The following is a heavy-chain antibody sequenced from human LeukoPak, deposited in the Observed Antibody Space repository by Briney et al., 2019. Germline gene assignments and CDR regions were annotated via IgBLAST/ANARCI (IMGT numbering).Heavy chain of an antibody. J-gene: IGHJ6*02. V-gene: IGHV1-2*06. Sequence: GASVKVSCKASGYTFTGYYMRWVRQAPGQGLEWMGRINPNSGGINYAQKFQGRVTMTRDTSISTAYMELSRLRSDDTAVYYCARAYNWNDYYYYGMDVWGQGTTVTVSS. D-gene: IGHD1-1*01. CDR2: INPNSGGI. CDR3: ARAYNWNDYYYYGMDV. CDR1: GYTFTGYY.